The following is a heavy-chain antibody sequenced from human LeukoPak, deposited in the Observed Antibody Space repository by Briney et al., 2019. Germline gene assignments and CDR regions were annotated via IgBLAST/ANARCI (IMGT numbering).Heavy chain of an antibody. D-gene: IGHD6-13*01. CDR2: ISSSSSYI. Sequence: PGGSVRLSCAASGFTFSSYSMNWVRQAPGKGLEWVSSISSSSSYIYYADSVKGRFTISRDNAKNSLYLQMNSLRAEDTAVYYCARAKSSSSWHDYWGQGTLVTVSS. V-gene: IGHV3-21*01. CDR1: GFTFSSYS. CDR3: ARAKSSSSWHDY. J-gene: IGHJ4*02.